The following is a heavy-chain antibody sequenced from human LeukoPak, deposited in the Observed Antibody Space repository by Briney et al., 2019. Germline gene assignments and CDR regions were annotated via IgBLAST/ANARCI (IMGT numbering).Heavy chain of an antibody. CDR1: GFTFDDYA. V-gene: IGHV3-9*01. D-gene: IGHD5-18*01. CDR2: ISWNSGSI. CDR3: AGYRQPDDAFDI. Sequence: GRSLRLSCAASGFTFDDYAMHWVRHAQGKGLEWVCGISWNSGSIGYADSVKGRFTISRDNAKNSLYLQMNSLRAEDTALYYCAGYRQPDDAFDIWGQGTMVTVSS. J-gene: IGHJ3*02.